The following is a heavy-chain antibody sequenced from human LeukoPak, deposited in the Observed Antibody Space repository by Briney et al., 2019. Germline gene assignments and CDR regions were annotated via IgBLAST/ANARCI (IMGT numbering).Heavy chain of an antibody. CDR3: ARDARVQKWFGELLKTTTYYFDY. CDR1: GGSNSRYY. D-gene: IGHD3-10*01. Sequence: SDTLSLPCTFSGGSNSRYYWSWIRQPPGKGLVWIGSNYYSGSTYYYPSLKSRVSISVDPSKNQFSLKLSSVTAADTAVYYCARDARVQKWFGELLKTTTYYFDYWGQGTLVTVSS. J-gene: IGHJ4*02. V-gene: IGHV4-59*12. CDR2: NYYSGST.